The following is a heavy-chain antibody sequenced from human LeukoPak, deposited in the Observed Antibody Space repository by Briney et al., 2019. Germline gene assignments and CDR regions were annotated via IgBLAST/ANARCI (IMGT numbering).Heavy chain of an antibody. D-gene: IGHD2-21*02. CDR2: ISFDGTYK. CDR3: ARGRVVVTAQFRAGIDF. J-gene: IGHJ4*02. V-gene: IGHV3-30*04. Sequence: GGSLRLSCAASGFTFSENAIHWVRQAPAKGLEWVAMISFDGTYKDYADSVKGRFTISRDNSKNTLYLQMNSLRAEDTAVYYCARGRVVVTAQFRAGIDFWGQGTLVTVSS. CDR1: GFTFSENA.